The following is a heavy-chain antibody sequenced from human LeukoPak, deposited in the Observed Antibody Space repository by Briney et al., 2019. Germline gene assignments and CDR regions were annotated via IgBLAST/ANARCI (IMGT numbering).Heavy chain of an antibody. CDR3: AGDLVGATLLGDYYYYYYMDV. V-gene: IGHV1-2*02. Sequence: ASVKVSCKASGYTFTGYYMHWVRQAPGRGLEWMGWINPNSGGTNYAQKFQGRVTMTRDTSISTAYMELSRLRSDDTAVYYCAGDLVGATLLGDYYYYYYMDVWGKGTTVTVSS. CDR2: INPNSGGT. D-gene: IGHD1-26*01. J-gene: IGHJ6*03. CDR1: GYTFTGYY.